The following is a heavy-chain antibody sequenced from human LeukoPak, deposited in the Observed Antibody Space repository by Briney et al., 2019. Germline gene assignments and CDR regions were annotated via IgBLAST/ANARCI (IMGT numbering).Heavy chain of an antibody. D-gene: IGHD3-10*01. V-gene: IGHV1-2*02. J-gene: IGHJ6*03. CDR1: GYTFTGHY. Sequence: ASVKVSCKASGYTFTGHYIHWVRQAPGQGLEWMGWMNPDSGDTNYAQKFKGRVTMTRDTSITTAYMELSRLRSDDTAVYYCARDKWFAQLRTNYYMDVWGKGATVTVSS. CDR3: ARDKWFAQLRTNYYMDV. CDR2: MNPDSGDT.